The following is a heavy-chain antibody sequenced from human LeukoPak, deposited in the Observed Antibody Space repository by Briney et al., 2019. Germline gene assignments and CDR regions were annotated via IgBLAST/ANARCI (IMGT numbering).Heavy chain of an antibody. D-gene: IGHD3-10*01. J-gene: IGHJ4*02. Sequence: GGSLRLSCAASGFTFTNYAMSWVRQAPGKGLEWVSTITGSTTSTYYAASVKGRFTISRDNSKNTLYLQMNSLRAEDTAIYYCANWVRETGSDYWGQGILVTVSS. CDR2: ITGSTTST. CDR3: ANWVRETGSDY. CDR1: GFTFTNYA. V-gene: IGHV3-23*01.